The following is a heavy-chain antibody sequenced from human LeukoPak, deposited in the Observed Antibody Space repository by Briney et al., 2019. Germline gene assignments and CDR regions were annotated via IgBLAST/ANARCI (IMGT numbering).Heavy chain of an antibody. CDR3: TSLRGGITMVRGVMN. D-gene: IGHD3-10*01. CDR1: GFTFSGSA. J-gene: IGHJ4*02. V-gene: IGHV3-73*01. CDR2: IRSKANSYAT. Sequence: GGSLKLSCAASGFTFSGSAMHWVRQASGKGLEWVGRIRSKANSYATAYAASVKGRFTISRDDSKNTAYLQMNSLKTEGTAVYYRTSLRGGITMVRGVMNWGQGTLVTVSS.